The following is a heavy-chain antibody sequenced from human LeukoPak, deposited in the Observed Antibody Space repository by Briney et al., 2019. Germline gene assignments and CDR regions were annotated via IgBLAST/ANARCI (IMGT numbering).Heavy chain of an antibody. Sequence: GGSLRLSCAASGFTFTNYWMSWVRQAPGTGLEWVANIKQDGNEKYYVDSVRGRFTITRDNAKNSLYLQMNSLRAEDTAVYYCARGGTSGYSSSLHFWGGNYYFDYWGQGTLVTVSS. V-gene: IGHV3-7*03. J-gene: IGHJ4*02. D-gene: IGHD6-13*01. CDR2: IKQDGNEK. CDR3: ARGGTSGYSSSLHFWGGNYYFDY. CDR1: GFTFTNYW.